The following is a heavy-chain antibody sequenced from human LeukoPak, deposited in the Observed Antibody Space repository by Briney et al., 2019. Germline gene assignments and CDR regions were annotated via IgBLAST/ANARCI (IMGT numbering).Heavy chain of an antibody. CDR2: IRSKANSYAT. D-gene: IGHD6-13*01. J-gene: IGHJ4*02. V-gene: IGHV3-73*01. CDR1: GFTFSGSA. CDR3: TSSYSSSWYY. Sequence: GFLRLSCAASGFTFSGSAMHWVRQASGKGLEWVGRIRSKANSYATAYAASVKGRFTIPRDDSKNTAYLQMNSLKTEDTAVYYCTSSYSSSWYYWGQGTLVTVSS.